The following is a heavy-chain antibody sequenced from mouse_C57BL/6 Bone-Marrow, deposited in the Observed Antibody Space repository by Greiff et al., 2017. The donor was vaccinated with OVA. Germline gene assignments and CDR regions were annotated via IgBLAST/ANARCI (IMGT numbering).Heavy chain of an antibody. CDR2: INPNNGGT. D-gene: IGHD1-1*01. CDR3: ARNGAHYYGSSYDY. Sequence: EVQLQQSGPELVKPGASVKMSCKASGYTFTDYNMHWVKQSHGKSLEWIGYINPNNGGTSYTQKFKGKATLTVNKSSSTAYMELRSLTSEDSAVYYCARNGAHYYGSSYDYWGQGTTLTVSS. CDR1: GYTFTDYN. J-gene: IGHJ2*01. V-gene: IGHV1-22*01.